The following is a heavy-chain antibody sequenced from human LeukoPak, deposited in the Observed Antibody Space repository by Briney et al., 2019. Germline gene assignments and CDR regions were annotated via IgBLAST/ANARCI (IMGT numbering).Heavy chain of an antibody. J-gene: IGHJ4*02. CDR1: AFTVSSNY. CDR3: ARDLRGGNFDS. CDR2: IYSGETT. V-gene: IGHV3-53*04. Sequence: GGSLRLSCAASAFTVSSNYMSWVRQAPGKGLEWVSVIYSGETTYYTDSVKGRFTISRHNSRNTLYLQMNSLRAEDTAVYYCARDLRGGNFDSWGQGSLVTVSS. D-gene: IGHD2-15*01.